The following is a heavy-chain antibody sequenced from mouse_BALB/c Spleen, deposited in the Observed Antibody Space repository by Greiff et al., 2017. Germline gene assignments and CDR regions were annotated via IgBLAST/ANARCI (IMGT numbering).Heavy chain of an antibody. CDR1: GFTFSSFG. Sequence: EVQRVESGGGLVQPGGSRKLSCAASGFTFSSFGMHWVRQAPEKGLEWVAYISSGSSTIDYADTVKGRFTISRDNPKNTLFLQMTSLRSEDTAMYYCANLAMDYGGQGTSVTVSS. V-gene: IGHV5-17*02. J-gene: IGHJ4*01. CDR2: ISSGSSTI. D-gene: IGHD5-1*01. CDR3: ANLAMDY.